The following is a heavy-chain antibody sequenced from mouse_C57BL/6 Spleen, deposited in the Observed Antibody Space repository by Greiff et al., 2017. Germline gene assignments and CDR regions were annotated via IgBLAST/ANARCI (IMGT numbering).Heavy chain of an antibody. Sequence: VKLVESGAELVKPGASVKMSCKASGYTFTTYPIEWMKQNHGKSLEWIGNFHPYNDDTKYNEKFKGKATLTVEKSSSTVYLELSRLTSDDSAVYYCARGLYSNYVGFAYWGQGTLVTVSA. J-gene: IGHJ3*01. CDR2: FHPYNDDT. CDR3: ARGLYSNYVGFAY. D-gene: IGHD2-5*01. CDR1: GYTFTTYP. V-gene: IGHV1-47*01.